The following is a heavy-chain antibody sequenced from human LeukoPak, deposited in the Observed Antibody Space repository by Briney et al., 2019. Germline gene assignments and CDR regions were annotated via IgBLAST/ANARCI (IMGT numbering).Heavy chain of an antibody. CDR2: IYYSGST. J-gene: IGHJ3*02. CDR3: ARSGYSSGSGI. D-gene: IGHD6-19*01. V-gene: IGHV4-30-4*08. CDR1: GGSISSGDYY. Sequence: SETLSLTCTVSGGSISSGDYYWSWIRQPPGKGLEWIGYIYYSGSTYYNPSLKSRVTISVGTSKNQFSLKLSSVTAADTAVYYCARSGYSSGSGIWGQGTMVTVSS.